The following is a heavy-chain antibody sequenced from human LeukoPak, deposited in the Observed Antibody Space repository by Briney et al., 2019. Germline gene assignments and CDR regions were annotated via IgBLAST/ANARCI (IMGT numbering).Heavy chain of an antibody. CDR2: INPNSGGT. D-gene: IGHD6-19*01. V-gene: IGHV1-2*04. J-gene: IGHJ6*02. CDR1: GYTFTGYY. CDR3: ARARGSGWYQGMDV. Sequence: ASAKVSCKASGYTFTGYYMHWVRQAPGQGLEWMGWINPNSGGTNYAQKFQGWVTMTRDTSISTAYMELSRLRSDDTAVYYCARARGSGWYQGMDVWGQGTTVTVSS.